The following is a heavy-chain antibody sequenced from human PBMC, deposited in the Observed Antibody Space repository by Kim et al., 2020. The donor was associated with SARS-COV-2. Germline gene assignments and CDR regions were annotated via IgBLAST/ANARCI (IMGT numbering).Heavy chain of an antibody. V-gene: IGHV3-9*01. CDR3: ANSYDSSGYYYGEDAFDI. CDR2: ISWNSGSI. D-gene: IGHD3-22*01. J-gene: IGHJ3*02. Sequence: GGSLRLSCAASGFTFDDYGMHWVRQAPGKGLEWVSGISWNSGSIGYAYSVKGRFTISRDNAKNSLYLQMNSLRAEDTALYYCANSYDSSGYYYGEDAFDIWGQGTMVTVSS. CDR1: GFTFDDYG.